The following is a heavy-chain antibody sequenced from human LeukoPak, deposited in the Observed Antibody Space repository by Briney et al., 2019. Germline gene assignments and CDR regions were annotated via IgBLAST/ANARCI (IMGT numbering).Heavy chain of an antibody. J-gene: IGHJ4*02. CDR3: TTDPGSNSLDY. V-gene: IGHV3-15*01. D-gene: IGHD1-1*01. CDR2: IKSKTDGGTT. Sequence: WIRQAPGKGLEWVGRIKSKTDGGTTDYAAPVKGRFTISRDDSKNTLYLQMNSLKTEDTAVYYCTTDPGSNSLDYWGQGTLVTVSS.